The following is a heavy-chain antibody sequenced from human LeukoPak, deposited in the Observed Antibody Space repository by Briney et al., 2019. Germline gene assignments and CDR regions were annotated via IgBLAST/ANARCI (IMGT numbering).Heavy chain of an antibody. CDR3: ARDLNAQSRAFDI. CDR2: IYRAGGT. J-gene: IGHJ3*02. CDR1: GRTFGSNY. V-gene: IGHV3-53*01. D-gene: IGHD1-1*01. Sequence: AWGSLRLSCAASGRTFGSNYMTWVRQAPGKGLEWVSVIYRAGGTNYTASVKGRFTISIDNSQNKVSLQLNTLTAEDTAVYYCARDLNAQSRAFDIWGRGTMVTVSS.